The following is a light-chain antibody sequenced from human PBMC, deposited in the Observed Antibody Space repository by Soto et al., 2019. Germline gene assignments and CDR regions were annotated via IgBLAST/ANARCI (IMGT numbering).Light chain of an antibody. Sequence: ETVITQSPATLSVSPGERATLSCRAGQSVNSYLAWYQQKPGQAPRLLIRGASARATGIPARFSGSGSGTEFTLTISSLQSEEFAFYYCQQYNQWPLTFGGGTKVEI. CDR2: GAS. CDR3: QQYNQWPLT. V-gene: IGKV3-15*01. CDR1: QSVNSY. J-gene: IGKJ4*01.